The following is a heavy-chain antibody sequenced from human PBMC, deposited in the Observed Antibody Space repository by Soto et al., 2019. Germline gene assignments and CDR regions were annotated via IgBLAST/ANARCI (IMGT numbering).Heavy chain of an antibody. J-gene: IGHJ6*02. CDR3: STVWPQGSGSHTFYYYGMDV. Sequence: GGSLRLSCAASGFTFSNAWMNWVRRAPGKGLEWVGRIKRKIDGGTTDYAAPVKGRFTISRDDSQNTLYLQMNSLKTEDTAVYYCSTVWPQGSGSHTFYYYGMDVWGQGTTVTVSS. CDR1: GFTFSNAW. CDR2: IKRKIDGGTT. D-gene: IGHD3-10*01. V-gene: IGHV3-15*07.